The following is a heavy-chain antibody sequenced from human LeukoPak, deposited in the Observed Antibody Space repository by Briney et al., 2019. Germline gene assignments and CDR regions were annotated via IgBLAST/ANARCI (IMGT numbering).Heavy chain of an antibody. J-gene: IGHJ5*02. CDR1: GGSFSGYY. V-gene: IGHV4-34*01. D-gene: IGHD3-9*01. CDR2: INHSGST. CDR3: ARDNDILTRAPGNGNWFDP. Sequence: SETLSLTCAVYGGSFSGYYWSWIRQPPGKGLEWIGEINHSGSTNYNPSLKSRVTISVDTSKNQFSLRLSSVTAADAAVYYCARDNDILTRAPGNGNWFDPWGQGTLVTVSS.